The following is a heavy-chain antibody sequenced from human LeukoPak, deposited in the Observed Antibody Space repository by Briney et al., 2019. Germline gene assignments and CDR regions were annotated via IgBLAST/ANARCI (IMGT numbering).Heavy chain of an antibody. D-gene: IGHD3-16*01. Sequence: ASVKVSCKAFGSTFTSYDINWVRQATGQGLEWMGWMNPNSGNTGYAQKFQGRVTITRNTSMSTAYMELSSLRSEDTAVYYCARVFAAHWGRAYYFDYWGQRTLVTVSS. V-gene: IGHV1-8*03. CDR2: MNPNSGNT. CDR1: GSTFTSYD. J-gene: IGHJ4*02. CDR3: ARVFAAHWGRAYYFDY.